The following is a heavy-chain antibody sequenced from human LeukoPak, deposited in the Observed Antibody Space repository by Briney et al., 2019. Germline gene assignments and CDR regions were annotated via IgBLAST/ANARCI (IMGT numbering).Heavy chain of an antibody. CDR3: ARDRSGYEDY. CDR1: GFTLSDYY. CDR2: ISSSSSYT. D-gene: IGHD5-12*01. J-gene: IGHJ4*02. V-gene: IGHV3-11*06. Sequence: GGSLRLSCAASGFTLSDYYMSWIRQAPGKGLEWVSYISSSSSYTNYADSVKGRFTISRDNAKNSLYLQMNSLRAEDTAVYYCARDRSGYEDYWGQGTLVTVSS.